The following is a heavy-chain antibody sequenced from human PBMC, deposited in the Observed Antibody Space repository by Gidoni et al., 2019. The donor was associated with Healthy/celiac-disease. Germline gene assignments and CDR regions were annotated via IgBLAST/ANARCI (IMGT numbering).Heavy chain of an antibody. Sequence: QVQLQESGPGLVKPSETLSLTCTGSGGSISSYYWSWIRQPPGKGLEWIGYIYYRGSTNYNPSLKSRVTISVDTSKNQFSLKLSSVTAADTAVYYCARDEATVIFDLWGRGTLVTVSS. CDR1: GGSISSYY. V-gene: IGHV4-59*01. J-gene: IGHJ2*01. D-gene: IGHD4-17*01. CDR2: IYYRGST. CDR3: ARDEATVIFDL.